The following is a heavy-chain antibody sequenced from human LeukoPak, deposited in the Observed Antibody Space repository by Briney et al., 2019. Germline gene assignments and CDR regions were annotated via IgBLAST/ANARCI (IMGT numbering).Heavy chain of an antibody. J-gene: IGHJ4*02. D-gene: IGHD3-3*01. V-gene: IGHV3-23*01. CDR2: SSGSGGST. CDR1: GFTFSSYA. CDR3: AKGSIADYDFWSGYYTHYFDY. Sequence: GGSLRLSCAASGFTFSSYAMSWVRQAPGKGLEWVSASSGSGGSTYYADSVKGRFTISRDSSKNTLYLQMNSLRAEDTAVYYCAKGSIADYDFWSGYYTHYFDYWGQGTLVTVSS.